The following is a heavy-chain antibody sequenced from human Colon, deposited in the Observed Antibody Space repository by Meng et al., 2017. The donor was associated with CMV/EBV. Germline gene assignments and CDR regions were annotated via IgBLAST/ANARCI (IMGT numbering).Heavy chain of an antibody. J-gene: IGHJ4*02. CDR2: IRHDETKI. D-gene: IGHD3-10*01. V-gene: IGHV3-30*02. CDR3: AKDVSGSAL. CDR1: GVSLSNNG. Sequence: QVQLVESGXGVVQPXGSLILXGXTSGVSLSNNGMHWVRQPPGDGLEWVAFIRHDETKITYADSVKGRFTISRDNSKNTLYLQMNSLRPEDTSVYYCAKDVSGSALWGQGTLVTVSS.